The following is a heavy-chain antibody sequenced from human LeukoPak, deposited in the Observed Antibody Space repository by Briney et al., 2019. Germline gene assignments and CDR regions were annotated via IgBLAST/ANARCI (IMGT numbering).Heavy chain of an antibody. Sequence: PSETLSLTCAVSGGSISSSNWWSWVSQPPGKGLAWVGEIYHSGSTNYNPSLKSRVTISVDKSKNQFSLKLSSVTAADTAVYYCARGVDYGDEYFDYWGQGTLVTVSS. CDR3: ARGVDYGDEYFDY. D-gene: IGHD4-17*01. CDR2: IYHSGST. V-gene: IGHV4-4*02. CDR1: GGSISSSNW. J-gene: IGHJ4*02.